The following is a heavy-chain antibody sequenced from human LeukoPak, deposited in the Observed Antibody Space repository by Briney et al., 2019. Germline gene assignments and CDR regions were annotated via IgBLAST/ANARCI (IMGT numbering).Heavy chain of an antibody. CDR1: GYTFTGYY. Sequence: GASVKVSCKASGYTFTGYYMHWVRQAPGQGLEWMGWINPNSGGINYAQKFQGRVTMTRDTSISTAYMELSRLRSDDTAVYYCAREGYCSSTSCYFYFQHWGQGTLVTVSS. J-gene: IGHJ1*01. D-gene: IGHD2-2*01. CDR3: AREGYCSSTSCYFYFQH. CDR2: INPNSGGI. V-gene: IGHV1-2*02.